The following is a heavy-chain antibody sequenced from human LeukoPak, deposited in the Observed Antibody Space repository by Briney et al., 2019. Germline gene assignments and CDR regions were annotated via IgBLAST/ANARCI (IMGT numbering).Heavy chain of an antibody. Sequence: GGSLRLSCVASGFTFRTYSMNWVRQAPGKGLEWVSSISGSSTYIYYADSVKGRFTISRDNSKNTLYLQMNSLRAEDTAVYYCARDEPTVTTGPPVGSWGQGTLVTVSS. CDR3: ARDEPTVTTGPPVGS. CDR1: GFTFRTYS. D-gene: IGHD4-17*01. J-gene: IGHJ4*02. CDR2: ISGSSTYI. V-gene: IGHV3-21*01.